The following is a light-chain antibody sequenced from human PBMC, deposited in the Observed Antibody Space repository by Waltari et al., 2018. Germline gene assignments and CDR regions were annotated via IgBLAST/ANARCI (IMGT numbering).Light chain of an antibody. CDR1: QSIGNY. Sequence: DIQMTQSPSTLSASVGDRVTITCRASQSIGNYLAWYQQKPGKAPKPLIFMASTLQREVPSRFSGSGSWTEFALTISGLQADDFATYFCQHFNSYPFIFGRGTKLEIK. J-gene: IGKJ2*01. CDR2: MAS. CDR3: QHFNSYPFI. V-gene: IGKV1-5*03.